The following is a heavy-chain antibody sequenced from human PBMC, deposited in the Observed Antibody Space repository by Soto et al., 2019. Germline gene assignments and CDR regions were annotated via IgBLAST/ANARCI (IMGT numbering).Heavy chain of an antibody. V-gene: IGHV4-39*01. CDR3: ARLGAYYQSLDP. CDR1: GHSMSNTDYF. D-gene: IGHD2-21*01. J-gene: IGHJ5*02. CDR2: LFYTGHT. Sequence: SETLSLTCTVSGHSMSNTDYFWGWIRQTPWSDLQWIGSLFYTGHTYYNPSLLSRVTISADTSKNQFFLRLTSVTAADTAVYYCARLGAYYQSLDPSGPATLVTVSS.